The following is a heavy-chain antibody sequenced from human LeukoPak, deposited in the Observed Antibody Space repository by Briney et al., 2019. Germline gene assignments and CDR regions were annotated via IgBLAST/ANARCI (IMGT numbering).Heavy chain of an antibody. CDR1: GGSISGGSYY. CDR3: AIFYYDSSGYYFDY. Sequence: SQTLSLTCTVSGGSISGGSYYWSWIRQPAGKGLEWIGRIYTSGSTNYNPSLKSRVTISVDTSKNQFSLKLSSVTAADTAVYYCAIFYYDSSGYYFDYWGQGTLVTVSS. D-gene: IGHD3-22*01. V-gene: IGHV4-61*02. CDR2: IYTSGST. J-gene: IGHJ4*02.